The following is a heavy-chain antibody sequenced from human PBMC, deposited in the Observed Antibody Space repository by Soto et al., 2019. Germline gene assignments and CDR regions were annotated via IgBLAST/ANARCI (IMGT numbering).Heavy chain of an antibody. CDR3: VRMSVVGYFDY. J-gene: IGHJ4*02. Sequence: GPGPGGASETIKITCTVSGASITGSDWWSWVRQTPEKGLEWIGEIYHSGTTNYHPSLKSRVTISQDKSKNQFSLNLTSVTAADTAVYSCVRMSVVGYFDYWGRGSLVTVSS. CDR1: GASITGSDW. V-gene: IGHV4-4*02. D-gene: IGHD3-22*01. CDR2: IYHSGTT.